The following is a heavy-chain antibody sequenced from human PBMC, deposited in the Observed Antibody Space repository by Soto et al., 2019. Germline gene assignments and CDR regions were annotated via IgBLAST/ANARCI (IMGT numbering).Heavy chain of an antibody. CDR3: AREGGRGVALV. D-gene: IGHD3-10*01. CDR1: GGTLSSYA. CDR2: IIPIFGTA. V-gene: IGHV1-69*12. J-gene: IGHJ1*01. Sequence: QVQLVQSGAEVKKPGSSVKVSCKASGGTLSSYAISWVRQAPGQGLEWMGGIIPIFGTANYAQKFQGRVTXPXXESASTAYMGLGSLRSEDTAVYYCAREGGRGVALVWGQGTLVTVSS.